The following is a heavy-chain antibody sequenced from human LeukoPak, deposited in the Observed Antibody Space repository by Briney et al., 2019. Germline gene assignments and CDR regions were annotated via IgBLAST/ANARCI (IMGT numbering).Heavy chain of an antibody. D-gene: IGHD1-1*01. V-gene: IGHV3-53*01. J-gene: IGHJ4*02. Sequence: GGSLRLSCAASGFTVSTSYMSWVRQAPGKELEWVSVISSGDNTYYADSVKGRFTISRDNSKNTVYLQMNSLRAEDTAVYYCGRLTNWGQGIVVTVSS. CDR2: ISSGDNT. CDR3: GRLTN. CDR1: GFTVSTSY.